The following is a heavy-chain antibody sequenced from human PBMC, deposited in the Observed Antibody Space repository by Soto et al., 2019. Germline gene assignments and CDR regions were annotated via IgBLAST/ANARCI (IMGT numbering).Heavy chain of an antibody. D-gene: IGHD3-22*01. CDR1: GFTFSDYY. CDR3: ARDKPHDSSGYCTGVFDY. V-gene: IGHV3-11*06. Sequence: PVGSLRLSCAASGFTFSDYYMNWIRQAPGKGLEWVSYISSSSSYTNYADSVRGRFTISRDNAKNSLYLQMNSLRAEETAVYYCARDKPHDSSGYCTGVFDYWGQGTLVTVS. CDR2: ISSSSSYT. J-gene: IGHJ4*02.